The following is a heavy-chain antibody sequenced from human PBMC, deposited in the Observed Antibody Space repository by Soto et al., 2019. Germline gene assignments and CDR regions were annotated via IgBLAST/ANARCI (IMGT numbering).Heavy chain of an antibody. Sequence: QLHLVQSGAVVKKPGASVTVSCSASGYPVTAYYMHWVRQAPGRGLEWMGGMNPATGAAKYTQTFRGRVPMTGDPSTSKVFMERSGLTSGDPAVFYCARGGGVGVAGSAAFDMWGQGTLVTVSS. J-gene: IGHJ3*02. D-gene: IGHD3-3*01. CDR2: MNPATGAA. CDR1: GYPVTAYY. V-gene: IGHV1-2*02. CDR3: ARGGGVGVAGSAAFDM.